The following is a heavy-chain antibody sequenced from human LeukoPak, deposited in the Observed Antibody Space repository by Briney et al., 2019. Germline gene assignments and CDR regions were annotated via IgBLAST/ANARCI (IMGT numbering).Heavy chain of an antibody. V-gene: IGHV4-59*01. J-gene: IGHJ4*02. CDR3: ARGRNDNGGMFFDS. Sequence: PSENLSLTCTVSGGSIRSYYWNWIRQAPGKGLEWVGFISYSGYTSYSPSLKSRVAISVDTAKSQFSLRLNSMTAADTAIYYCARGRNDNGGMFFDSWAQGNLVTVSS. CDR2: ISYSGYT. D-gene: IGHD4-23*01. CDR1: GGSIRSYY.